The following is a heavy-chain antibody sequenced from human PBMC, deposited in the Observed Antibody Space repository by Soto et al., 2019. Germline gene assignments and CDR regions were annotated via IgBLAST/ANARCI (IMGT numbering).Heavy chain of an antibody. D-gene: IGHD3-3*01. V-gene: IGHV3-33*01. CDR3: ARDSHSYYDFWSGSRRPNYGMDV. Sequence: GGSLRLSCAASGFTFSSYGMHWVRQAPGKGLEWVAVIWYDGSNKYYADSVKGRFTISRDNSKNTLYLQMNSLRAEDTAVYYCARDSHSYYDFWSGSRRPNYGMDVWGQGTTVTVSS. J-gene: IGHJ6*02. CDR1: GFTFSSYG. CDR2: IWYDGSNK.